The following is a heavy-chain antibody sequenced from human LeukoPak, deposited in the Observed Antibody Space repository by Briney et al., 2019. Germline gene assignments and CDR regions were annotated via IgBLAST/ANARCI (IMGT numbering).Heavy chain of an antibody. V-gene: IGHV1-18*01. J-gene: IGHJ4*02. Sequence: GASVKVSCKASGYSFPRSPISWVRQAPGQGLEWMGRISVYDGKTNYAQKFQGRVTMTTDTSTSTVYMELSSLRSEDTAVYYCAREPLTGTTFYFDYWGQGTLVTVSS. CDR3: AREPLTGTTFYFDY. CDR2: ISVYDGKT. CDR1: GYSFPRSP. D-gene: IGHD1-7*01.